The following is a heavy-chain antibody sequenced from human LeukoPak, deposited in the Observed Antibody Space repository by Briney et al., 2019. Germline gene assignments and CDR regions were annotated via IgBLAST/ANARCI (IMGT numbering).Heavy chain of an antibody. V-gene: IGHV3-30*02. CDR2: IRYDGSNK. CDR1: GFTFSSYG. J-gene: IGHJ4*02. Sequence: GGSLRLSCAASGFTFSSYGMHWVRQAPGKGLEWVAFIRYDGSNKYYADSVKGRFTISRDNSKNTLYLQMNSLRAEDTAVYYCAKDRGYLYYYGSGSSDYWGQGTLVTVSS. D-gene: IGHD3-10*01. CDR3: AKDRGYLYYYGSGSSDY.